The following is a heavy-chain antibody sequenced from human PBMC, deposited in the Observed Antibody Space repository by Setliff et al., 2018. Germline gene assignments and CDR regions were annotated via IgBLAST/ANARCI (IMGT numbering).Heavy chain of an antibody. Sequence: GGSLRLSCAASGFTFSDYYMSWIRQAPGKGLEWVSYISSSGSTIYYADSVKGRFTISRDSAKNSLYLQMNSLRAEDTAVYYCARPPDRGSAGDDYWGQGTLVTVSS. CDR2: ISSSGSTI. D-gene: IGHD6-13*01. CDR1: GFTFSDYY. CDR3: ARPPDRGSAGDDY. V-gene: IGHV3-11*01. J-gene: IGHJ4*02.